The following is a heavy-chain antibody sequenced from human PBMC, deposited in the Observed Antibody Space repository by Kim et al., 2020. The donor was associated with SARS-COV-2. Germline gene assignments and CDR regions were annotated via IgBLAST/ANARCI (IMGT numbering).Heavy chain of an antibody. J-gene: IGHJ4*02. V-gene: IGHV4-34*01. Sequence: SETLSLTCAVYGGSFSGYYWSWIRQPPGKGLEWIGEINHSGSTNYNPSLKSRVTISVDTSKNQFSLKLSSVTAAVTAVYYCARERSSGYFDYWGQGTLVTVSS. D-gene: IGHD6-6*01. CDR2: INHSGST. CDR1: GGSFSGYY. CDR3: ARERSSGYFDY.